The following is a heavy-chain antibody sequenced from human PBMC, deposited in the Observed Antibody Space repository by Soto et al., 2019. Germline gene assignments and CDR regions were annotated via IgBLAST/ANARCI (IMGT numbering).Heavy chain of an antibody. CDR2: INKDGSST. Sequence: EVQLVESGGDLVQPGGSLRLSCAASGFTFSNYPMHWVRQAPGKGLEYISAINKDGSSTYYANSVRGRFTISRDNSKNTLYLQMGSLRAEDMAVYYWATAGLVSGYYYYYMDVWGKGTTVTVSS. CDR1: GFTFSNYP. V-gene: IGHV3-64*01. CDR3: ATAGLVSGYYYYYMDV. D-gene: IGHD1-26*01. J-gene: IGHJ6*03.